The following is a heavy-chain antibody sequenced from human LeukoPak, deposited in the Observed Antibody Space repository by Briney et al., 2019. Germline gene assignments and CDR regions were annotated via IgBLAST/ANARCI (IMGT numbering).Heavy chain of an antibody. D-gene: IGHD6-19*01. CDR2: ISSSGGRV. V-gene: IGHV3-11*01. J-gene: IGHJ3*02. CDR3: ARDGAVAGIRNAFDI. Sequence: GGSLRLSCAASGFTFSDYHMTWIRQAPGKGLEWVAYISSSGGRVYYPDSVKGRFTISRDNAKNSLYLQMNSLRAEDTAVYYCARDGAVAGIRNAFDIWGQGTMVTVSS. CDR1: GFTFSDYH.